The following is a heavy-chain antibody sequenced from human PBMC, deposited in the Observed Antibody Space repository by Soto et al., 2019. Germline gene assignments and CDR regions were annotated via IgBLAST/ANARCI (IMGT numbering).Heavy chain of an antibody. CDR3: TTGSVEGI. V-gene: IGHV3-15*07. CDR2: IKTRAGGGAT. D-gene: IGHD2-15*01. J-gene: IGHJ6*02. Sequence: EVQLVESAGGLVKPGGSLRLSCVASGFSFNEAWMNWVRQAPGQGLEWVGRIKTRAGGGATNYAAPVEGRFNISRDDPKTTLYLHMNILRTEDTAIYYCTTGSVEGIWGQGTTVIVSS. CDR1: GFSFNEAW.